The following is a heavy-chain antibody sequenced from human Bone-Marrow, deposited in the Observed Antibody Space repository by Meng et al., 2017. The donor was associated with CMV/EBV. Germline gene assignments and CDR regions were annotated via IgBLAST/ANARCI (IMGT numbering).Heavy chain of an antibody. Sequence: SGCSFSTYAMHWVRQTPGRRLDWVAVIASDGNKKDYADSLWGRVTISRDNSMKTVYLHMNDLRLEDTAIYYCARDYARQRAGRPIDYWGRGTLVTVSS. CDR3: ARDYARQRAGRPIDY. V-gene: IGHV3-30*04. CDR2: IASDGNKK. CDR1: GCSFSTYA. J-gene: IGHJ4*02. D-gene: IGHD6-6*01.